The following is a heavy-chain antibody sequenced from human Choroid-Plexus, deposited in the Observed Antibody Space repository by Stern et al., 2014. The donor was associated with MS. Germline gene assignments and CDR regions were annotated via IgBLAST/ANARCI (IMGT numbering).Heavy chain of an antibody. CDR2: LNSDGSNT. J-gene: IGHJ4*02. D-gene: IGHD6-19*01. Sequence: VQLEESGGGLVQPGGSLRLSCAASGFTFSNYWMHWVREVPGKGLVWVSRLNSDGSNTNYADSVKGRFTISRDNAKNTLWLQMNSLRAEDTAVYYCARDHSTGWYFFDFWGQGTLVTVSS. V-gene: IGHV3-74*01. CDR3: ARDHSTGWYFFDF. CDR1: GFTFSNYW.